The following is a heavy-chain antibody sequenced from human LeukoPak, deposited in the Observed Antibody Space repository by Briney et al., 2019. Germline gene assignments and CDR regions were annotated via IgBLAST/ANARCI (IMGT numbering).Heavy chain of an antibody. CDR3: AREGLYSSSWYLAY. D-gene: IGHD6-13*01. J-gene: IGHJ4*02. CDR1: GYTFTNYA. Sequence: GASVKVSCKASGYTFTNYAMNWVRQAPGQGLEGMGWVNTNTGIPTSALDLTGRFVFSLDTSVNTAYLQINSLKAEDTAVYYCAREGLYSSSWYLAYWGQGTLVTVSS. V-gene: IGHV7-4-1*02. CDR2: VNTNTGIP.